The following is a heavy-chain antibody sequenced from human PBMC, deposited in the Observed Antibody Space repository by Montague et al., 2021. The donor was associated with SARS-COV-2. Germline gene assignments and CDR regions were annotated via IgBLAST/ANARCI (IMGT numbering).Heavy chain of an antibody. V-gene: IGHV3-48*03. CDR2: ISSSGSSI. CDR1: GFTFSSYE. Sequence: SLRLSCAASGFTFSSYEMNWVRQAPGKGLEWVSYISSSGSSIYYADSVKGRFTISRDNAKNSPYLQINSLRAEDTAVYYCAREGYYDSSGYPLSYWGQGTLVTVSS. CDR3: AREGYYDSSGYPLSY. J-gene: IGHJ4*02. D-gene: IGHD3-22*01.